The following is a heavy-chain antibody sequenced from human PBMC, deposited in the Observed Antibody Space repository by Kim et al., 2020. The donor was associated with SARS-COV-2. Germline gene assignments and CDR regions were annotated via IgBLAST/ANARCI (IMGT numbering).Heavy chain of an antibody. CDR2: IGATGSTT. Sequence: GGSLRLSCAASGFTFSSYAMTWIRQAPGKGLDWVSTIGATGSTTYYADSVKGRFTISRDNSKNTLYLQMNSLSVEDTAVYYCAQRVGAARPSGFDPWGQGTLVTVSS. CDR1: GFTFSSYA. CDR3: AQRVGAARPSGFDP. V-gene: IGHV3-23*01. D-gene: IGHD6-6*01. J-gene: IGHJ5*02.